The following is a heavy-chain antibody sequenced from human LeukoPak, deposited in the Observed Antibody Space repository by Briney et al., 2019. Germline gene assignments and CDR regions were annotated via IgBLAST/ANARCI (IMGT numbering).Heavy chain of an antibody. V-gene: IGHV5-51*01. CDR2: IYPGDSDT. CDR1: GYSFTNYW. J-gene: IGHJ5*02. D-gene: IGHD4-17*01. CDR3: ARRLDYGDXNWFDP. Sequence: GESLKISCKGSGYSFTNYWIGWVRQMPGKGLKWMGIIYPGDSDTRYIPSFQGQGTISADKSISTAYLQWSSLKASDTAMYYCARRLDYGDXNWFDPXXQGTLVTVXS.